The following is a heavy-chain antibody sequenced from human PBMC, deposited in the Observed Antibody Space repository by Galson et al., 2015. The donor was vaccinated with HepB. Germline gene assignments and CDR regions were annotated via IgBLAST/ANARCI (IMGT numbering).Heavy chain of an antibody. D-gene: IGHD1-26*01. CDR3: ARGIRGSYYGGIDY. Sequence: LSLTCAVYGGSFSGYHWSWIRQPPGKGLEWIGEINHSGSTNYNPSLKSRVTISVDTSKNQFSLKLSSVTAADTAVYYCARGIRGSYYGGIDYWGQGTLVTVSS. V-gene: IGHV4-34*01. CDR2: INHSGST. CDR1: GGSFSGYH. J-gene: IGHJ4*02.